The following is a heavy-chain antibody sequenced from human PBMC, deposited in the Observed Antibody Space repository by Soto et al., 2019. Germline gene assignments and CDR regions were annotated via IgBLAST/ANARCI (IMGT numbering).Heavy chain of an antibody. V-gene: IGHV3-23*01. J-gene: IGHJ4*02. CDR2: ISGSGGST. D-gene: IGHD3-22*01. CDR3: AKDPIVVVPTRLFDY. Sequence: EVQLLESGGGLVQPGGSLRLSCAASGFTFSSYAMSWVRQAPGKGLEWVSAISGSGGSTYYADSVKGRFTISKDNSKNTLYLQMSTLKAAHTDVYYCAKDPIVVVPTRLFDYWGQGTLVTVTS. CDR1: GFTFSSYA.